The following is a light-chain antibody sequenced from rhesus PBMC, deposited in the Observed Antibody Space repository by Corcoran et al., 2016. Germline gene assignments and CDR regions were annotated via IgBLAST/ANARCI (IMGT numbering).Light chain of an antibody. CDR1: QGISNY. Sequence: DIQMTQSPSSLSASVGDTVTITCQASQGISNYLACYQQKPGKAPKLLIYDASTLQSGVPSRFGGSGSGTDFTLTISSLQPEDFATYYCQQHNSYPLTFGGGTKVELK. CDR2: DAS. CDR3: QQHNSYPLT. V-gene: IGKV1-25*01. J-gene: IGKJ4*01.